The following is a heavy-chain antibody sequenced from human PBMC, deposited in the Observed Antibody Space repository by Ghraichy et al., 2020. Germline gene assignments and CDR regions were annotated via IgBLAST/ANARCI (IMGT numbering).Heavy chain of an antibody. D-gene: IGHD3-22*01. CDR3: ARDLSYYDTSGYYSGRNRDDALDV. V-gene: IGHV3-74*01. J-gene: IGHJ3*01. CDR2: INSDGSSA. CDR1: GFTFSSHW. Sequence: ETLSLTCAASGFTFSSHWMHWVRQAPGKGLEWVSCINSDGSSATYADSVKGRFTISRDNAKNTLFLQMNSLSAEDTALFYCARDLSYYDTSGYYSGRNRDDALDVWGQGTMVTVSS.